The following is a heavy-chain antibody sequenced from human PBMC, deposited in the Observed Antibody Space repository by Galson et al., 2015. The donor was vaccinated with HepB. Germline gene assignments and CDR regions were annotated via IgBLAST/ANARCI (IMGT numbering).Heavy chain of an antibody. Sequence: SLRLSCAASGFTFGDYAMSRFRQAPGKGLEWVGFIRSKAYGGTTEYAASVKGRFTISRDDSKSIAYLQMNSLKTEDTAVYYCTVTIAVGARPRAWSQGTLVTVSS. V-gene: IGHV3-49*03. J-gene: IGHJ4*02. CDR1: GFTFGDYA. CDR3: TVTIAVGARPRA. D-gene: IGHD6-6*01. CDR2: IRSKAYGGTT.